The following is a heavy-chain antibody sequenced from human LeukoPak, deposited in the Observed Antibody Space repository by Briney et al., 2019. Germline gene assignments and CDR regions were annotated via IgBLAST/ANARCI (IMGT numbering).Heavy chain of an antibody. J-gene: IGHJ4*02. CDR1: GFTFSSYW. CDR3: AREDNYYDSSGYQNLDY. V-gene: IGHV3-7*01. CDR2: IKQDGSEK. D-gene: IGHD3-22*01. Sequence: GGSLRLSCAASGFTFSSYWMSWVRQAPGKGLEWVANIKQDGSEKYYVDSVKGRFTISRDNAKNSLYLQMNSLRAEDTAVYYYAREDNYYDSSGYQNLDYWGQGTLVTVSS.